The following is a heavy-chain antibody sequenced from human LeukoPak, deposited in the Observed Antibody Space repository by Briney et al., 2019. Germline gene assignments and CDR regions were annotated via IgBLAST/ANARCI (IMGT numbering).Heavy chain of an antibody. CDR3: ARDTIRYSSGWYILRFFDY. CDR2: ISAYNGNT. CDR1: GYTFTSYG. D-gene: IGHD6-19*01. Sequence: ASVKASCKASGYTFTSYGISWVRQAPGQGLEWMGWISAYNGNTNYAQKLQGRVTMTTDTSTSTAYMELRSLRSDDTAVYYCARDTIRYSSGWYILRFFDYWGQGTLVTVSS. J-gene: IGHJ4*02. V-gene: IGHV1-18*01.